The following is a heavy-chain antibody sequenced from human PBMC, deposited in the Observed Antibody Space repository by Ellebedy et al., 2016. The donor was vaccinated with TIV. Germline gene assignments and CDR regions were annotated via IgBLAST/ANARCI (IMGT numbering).Heavy chain of an antibody. CDR3: TRDLTNIVSGDY. CDR2: INPNSGGT. CDR1: GYTFTDYY. J-gene: IGHJ4*02. V-gene: IGHV1-2*02. D-gene: IGHD5/OR15-5a*01. Sequence: AASVKVSCKTSGYTFTDYYIHWVRQAPGQGLEWMAWINPNSGGTNYAQKFQGKVTVTTDTSTSTAFLELRRLRSDDTAVYYYTRDLTNIVSGDYWGQGTLVTVSS.